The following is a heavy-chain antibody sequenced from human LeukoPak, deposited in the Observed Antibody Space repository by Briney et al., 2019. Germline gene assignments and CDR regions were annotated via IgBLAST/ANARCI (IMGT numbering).Heavy chain of an antibody. CDR2: IPGSGGAT. V-gene: IGHV3-23*01. CDR3: ARARPWDSSRSYYFGMDV. Sequence: GGSVRLSCEASGFTFSSYAIRWVRQAPGTGLEWVSSIPGSGGATYYADSVRGRFSISRDSSKNTVYLQMNSLRDEDTAVYYCARARPWDSSRSYYFGMDVWGHGTTVTVSS. D-gene: IGHD3-22*01. J-gene: IGHJ6*02. CDR1: GFTFSSYA.